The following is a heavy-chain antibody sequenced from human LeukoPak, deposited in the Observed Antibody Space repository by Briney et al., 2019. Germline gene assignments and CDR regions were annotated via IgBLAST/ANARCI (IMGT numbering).Heavy chain of an antibody. CDR2: ISYDGSNK. CDR3: ARAYYSSSWYGDY. Sequence: AGGSLRLSCAASGFTFSSYAMHWVRQAPGKGLEWVAVISYDGSNKYYADSVKGRFTISRDNSKNTLYLQMNSLRAEDTAVYYCARAYYSSSWYGDYWGQGTLVTVSS. D-gene: IGHD6-13*01. V-gene: IGHV3-30-3*01. CDR1: GFTFSSYA. J-gene: IGHJ4*02.